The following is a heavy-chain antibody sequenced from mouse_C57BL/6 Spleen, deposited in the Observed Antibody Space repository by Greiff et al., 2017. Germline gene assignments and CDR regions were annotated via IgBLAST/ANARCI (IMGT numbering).Heavy chain of an antibody. V-gene: IGHV5-17*01. D-gene: IGHD2-10*01. J-gene: IGHJ4*01. CDR1: GFTLSDYG. CDR2: ISSGSSTI. Sequence: EVKVEESGGGLVKPGGSLKLSCAASGFTLSDYGMHWVRQAPEKGLEWVAYISSGSSTIYYADTVKGRFTISRDNAKNTLFLQMTSLRSEDTAMYYCARAYYDAMDYWGQGTSVTVSS. CDR3: ARAYYDAMDY.